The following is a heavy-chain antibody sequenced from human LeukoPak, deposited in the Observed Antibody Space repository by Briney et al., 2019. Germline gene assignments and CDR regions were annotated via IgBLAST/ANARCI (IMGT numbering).Heavy chain of an antibody. Sequence: SETLSLTCTVSGGSISSGSYYWNWIRQPAGKGLEWIGRIYTSGSTNYNPSLKSRVTISLDTSKNQFSLKLSSVTAADTAVYYCARDYGSGRRYYYMDVWGKGTTVTVSS. CDR2: IYTSGST. J-gene: IGHJ6*03. D-gene: IGHD3-10*01. V-gene: IGHV4-61*02. CDR1: GGSISSGSYY. CDR3: ARDYGSGRRYYYMDV.